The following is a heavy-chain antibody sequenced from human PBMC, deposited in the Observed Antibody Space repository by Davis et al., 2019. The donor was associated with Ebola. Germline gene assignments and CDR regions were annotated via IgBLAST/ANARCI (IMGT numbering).Heavy chain of an antibody. V-gene: IGHV6-1*01. D-gene: IGHD5-18*01. CDR2: TYYSSKWYN. CDR3: ARGWLRAGMDV. J-gene: IGHJ6*04. Sequence: HSQTLSLTCAISGDSVSTNSGAWSWIRQSPSRGLEWLGRTYYSSKWYNDYAVSVKSRITINPDTSKNQFSLQLNSVTPEDTALYYCARGWLRAGMDVWGEGTTVTVSS. CDR1: GDSVSTNSGA.